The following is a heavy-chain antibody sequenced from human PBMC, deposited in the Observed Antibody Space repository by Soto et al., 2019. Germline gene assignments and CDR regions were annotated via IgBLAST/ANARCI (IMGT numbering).Heavy chain of an antibody. Sequence: ASVKVSCKASGYTFTSYDISWVRQAPGQGLEWMGWISTYNGNTNYAQKLQGRVTMTTDTSTSTAYMELRSLRSDDTAVYYCAILRLGELSSLGGAFDIWGQGTMVTVSS. V-gene: IGHV1-18*01. D-gene: IGHD3-16*02. CDR2: ISTYNGNT. CDR3: AILRLGELSSLGGAFDI. J-gene: IGHJ3*02. CDR1: GYTFTSYD.